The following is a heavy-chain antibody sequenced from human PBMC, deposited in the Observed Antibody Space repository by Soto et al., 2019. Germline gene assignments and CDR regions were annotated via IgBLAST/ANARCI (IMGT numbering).Heavy chain of an antibody. Sequence: GGSLRLSCAASRFTFSTYGMHWVRQAPGKGLEWVAVISYDGSNKYYADSVKGRSTISRDNSNNTLYLQMNSLRAEDTAVYYWAKDRDSSGWYRFHFDAFDIWGQGTMVTVS. J-gene: IGHJ3*02. CDR3: AKDRDSSGWYRFHFDAFDI. D-gene: IGHD6-19*01. CDR2: ISYDGSNK. CDR1: RFTFSTYG. V-gene: IGHV3-30*18.